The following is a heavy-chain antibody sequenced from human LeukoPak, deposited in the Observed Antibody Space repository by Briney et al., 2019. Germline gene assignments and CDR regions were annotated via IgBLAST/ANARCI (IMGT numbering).Heavy chain of an antibody. V-gene: IGHV3-74*01. CDR3: ARDGDGYNFDY. CDR1: GFTFSNYW. J-gene: IGHJ4*02. D-gene: IGHD5-24*01. CDR2: IYRDGSST. Sequence: GGSLRLSCAASGFTFSNYWMHWVRQAPGEGLVWVSRIYRDGSSTDYADSVKGRFTISRDNAKNTLYLQMNSLRAENTAVYFCARDGDGYNFDYWGQGTLVIVSS.